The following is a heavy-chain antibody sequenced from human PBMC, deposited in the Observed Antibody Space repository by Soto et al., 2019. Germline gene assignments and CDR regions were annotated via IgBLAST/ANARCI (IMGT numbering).Heavy chain of an antibody. J-gene: IGHJ4*02. CDR3: ARHPTVTEYYFDY. V-gene: IGHV4-59*08. CDR2: IYYSGST. D-gene: IGHD4-17*01. CDR1: GGSISSYY. Sequence: QVQLQESGPGLVKPSETLSLTCTVSGGSISSYYWSWIRQPPGKGLEWIGYIYYSGSTNYNPSLRSGVARSVDTSKNQFSLQLSSVTAADTAVYYCARHPTVTEYYFDYWGQGTLVTVSS.